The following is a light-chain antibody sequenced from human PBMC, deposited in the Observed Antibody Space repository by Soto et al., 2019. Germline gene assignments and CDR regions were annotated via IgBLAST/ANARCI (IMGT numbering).Light chain of an antibody. CDR2: GAS. CDR1: QSVSSN. CDR3: QQYNNWPRT. Sequence: EIVMTQSPGTLSVSPGERATLSCRASQSVSSNLAWYQQKPGQAPRLLIYGASNRATGIPARFSGSRSGTESTLIISSLQSEDFAYYYWQQYNNWPRTFGQGTKVEIK. V-gene: IGKV3-15*01. J-gene: IGKJ1*01.